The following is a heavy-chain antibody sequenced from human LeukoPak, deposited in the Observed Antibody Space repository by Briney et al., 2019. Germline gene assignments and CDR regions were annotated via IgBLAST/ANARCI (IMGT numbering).Heavy chain of an antibody. V-gene: IGHV3-30*18. D-gene: IGHD3-9*01. CDR2: ISYDGRNK. CDR1: EFSFRSFA. J-gene: IGHJ4*02. CDR3: AKPMEARYFDWLSPKN. Sequence: GGSLRLSCAASEFSFRSFAMHWVRQAPGKGLEWVAVISYDGRNKYYADSVMGRFTISRDNSKNTLYLQMNSLRAEDTAVYYCAKPMEARYFDWLSPKNWGQGTLVTVSS.